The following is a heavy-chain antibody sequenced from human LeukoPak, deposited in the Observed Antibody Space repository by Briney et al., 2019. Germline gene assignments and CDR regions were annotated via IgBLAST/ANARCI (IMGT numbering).Heavy chain of an antibody. J-gene: IGHJ6*03. CDR3: ARGYCSGGSCYSYYYYSYMDV. CDR1: GGSISSNSYY. V-gene: IGHV4-39*07. D-gene: IGHD2-15*01. CDR2: ISYSGST. Sequence: SETLSLTYAVSGGSISSNSYYWGWIRQPPGKGLEWIGSISYSGSTYYNPSLKSRVTISVDTSKKQFSLKLSSVTAADTAVYYCARGYCSGGSCYSYYYYSYMDVWGKGTTVTVSS.